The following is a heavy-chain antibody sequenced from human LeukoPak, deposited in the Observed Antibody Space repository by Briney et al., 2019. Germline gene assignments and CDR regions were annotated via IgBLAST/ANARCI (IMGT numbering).Heavy chain of an antibody. Sequence: GGSLRLSCAASGFTFSSYAMSWVRQAPGKGLEWVSAISGSGGSTYYADSVKGRFTISRDNAKNSLYLQMNSLRAEDTAVYYCARSLTGYHTNFDYWGQGTLVTVSS. CDR1: GFTFSSYA. V-gene: IGHV3-23*01. CDR3: ARSLTGYHTNFDY. J-gene: IGHJ4*02. CDR2: ISGSGGST. D-gene: IGHD3-9*01.